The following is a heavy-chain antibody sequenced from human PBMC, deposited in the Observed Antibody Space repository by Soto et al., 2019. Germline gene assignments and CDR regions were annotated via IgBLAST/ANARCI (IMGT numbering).Heavy chain of an antibody. CDR1: GGTFSSYA. V-gene: IGHV1-69*13. D-gene: IGHD3-22*01. CDR2: IIPIFGTA. J-gene: IGHJ4*02. CDR3: ARIGSGYYDADYFAY. Sequence: SVKVSCKASGGTFSSYAISWVRQAPGQGLEWMGGIIPIFGTANYAQKFQGRVTITADESTSTAYMELSSLRSEDTAVYYCARIGSGYYDADYFAYWGQGTLVTVSS.